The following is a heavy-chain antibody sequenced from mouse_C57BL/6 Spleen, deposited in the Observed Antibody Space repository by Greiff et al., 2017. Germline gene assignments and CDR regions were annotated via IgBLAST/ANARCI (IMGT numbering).Heavy chain of an antibody. CDR3: ARTLTTVVAPDY. J-gene: IGHJ2*01. Sequence: EVHLVESGGGLVKPGGSLKLSCAASGFTFSDYGMHWVRQAPEKGLEWVAYISSGSSTIYYADTVKGRFTISRDNAKNTLFLQRTSLRSEDTAMYYCARTLTTVVAPDYWGQGTTLTVSS. CDR2: ISSGSSTI. D-gene: IGHD1-1*01. V-gene: IGHV5-17*01. CDR1: GFTFSDYG.